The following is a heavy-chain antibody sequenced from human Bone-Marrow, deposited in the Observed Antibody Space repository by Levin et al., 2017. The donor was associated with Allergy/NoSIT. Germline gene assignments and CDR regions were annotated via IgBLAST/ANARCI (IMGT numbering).Heavy chain of an antibody. J-gene: IGHJ6*03. CDR1: GGTFSSYG. Sequence: ASVKVSCKASGGTFSSYGVSWVRQAPGQGLDWMGGFIPILGTSKSAQRFQGRVTLTADESRRTAYMELSSLRSEDTAVYYCARDVLRLFDGTYYYYHLDVWGEGTTVTVSS. CDR2: FIPILGTS. V-gene: IGHV1-69*13. D-gene: IGHD3-9*01. CDR3: ARDVLRLFDGTYYYYHLDV.